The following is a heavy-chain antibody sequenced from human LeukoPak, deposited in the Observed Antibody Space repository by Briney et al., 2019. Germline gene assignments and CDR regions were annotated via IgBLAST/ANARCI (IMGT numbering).Heavy chain of an antibody. V-gene: IGHV4-4*02. CDR2: IYHSGST. D-gene: IGHD3-22*01. Sequence: PSETLSLTCAVSGGSISSSNWWSWVRQPPGKGLEWIGEIYHSGSTNYNPSLKSRVTISVDKSKNQFSLKLSSVTAADTAVYYCARDRGYYDSSGSLYYYYMDVWGKGTTVTISS. CDR3: ARDRGYYDSSGSLYYYYMDV. J-gene: IGHJ6*03. CDR1: GGSISSSNW.